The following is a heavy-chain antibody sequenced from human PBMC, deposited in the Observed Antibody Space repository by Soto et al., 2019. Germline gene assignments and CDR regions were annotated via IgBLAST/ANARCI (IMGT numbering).Heavy chain of an antibody. J-gene: IGHJ4*02. CDR3: ARDGPAADFDY. D-gene: IGHD6-13*01. CDR2: ISDNGRTI. Sequence: GGSLRLSCAASGFTFSGYEMNWVRQAPGKGLEWISYISDNGRTIDYADSVKGRFTISRDNAKNSLYLEMNSLRAEDTAIYYCARDGPAADFDYWGQGSLVTVSS. V-gene: IGHV3-48*03. CDR1: GFTFSGYE.